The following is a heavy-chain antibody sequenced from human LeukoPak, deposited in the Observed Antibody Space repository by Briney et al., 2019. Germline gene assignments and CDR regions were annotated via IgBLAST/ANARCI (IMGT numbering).Heavy chain of an antibody. CDR3: ARGSSSGWPDYFDY. D-gene: IGHD6-19*01. J-gene: IGHJ4*02. V-gene: IGHV3-74*01. CDR1: GFSLDNYW. CDR2: INADGRNT. Sequence: PGGSLRLSCAASGFSLDNYWMHWVHLAPGKGLEWVSRINADGRNTPYADSVKGRFTISRDNAKNTLYLQMSSLRAEDTAVYYCARGSSSGWPDYFDYWGRGTLVTVSS.